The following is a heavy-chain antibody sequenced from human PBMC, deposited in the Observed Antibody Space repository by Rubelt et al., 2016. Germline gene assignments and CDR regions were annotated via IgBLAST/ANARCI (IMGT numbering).Heavy chain of an antibody. CDR1: GYTFTTYY. CDR3: ARDGNYYGMDV. J-gene: IGHJ6*02. Sequence: QVQLVQSGAEVKKPGASVKVSCKASGYTFTTYYMHWVRQAPGQGLEWMAWINPNSGGTNYAQKFQGRVTMTRDSSTGTVYMELSSLRSEDTAVYYCARDGNYYGMDVWGQGTTVTVSS. CDR2: INPNSGGT. V-gene: IGHV1-2*02.